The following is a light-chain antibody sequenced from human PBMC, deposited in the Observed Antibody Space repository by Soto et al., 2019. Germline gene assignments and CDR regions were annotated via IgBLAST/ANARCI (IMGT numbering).Light chain of an antibody. V-gene: IGLV4-69*01. CDR1: SGHSSFA. CDR3: QTWGTGIRV. CDR2: LNSDGSH. Sequence: QTVVTQSPSASASLGASVKLTCTLSSGHSSFAIAWHQQQPEKGPRYLMKLNSDGSHSKGDGIPDRFSGSSSGAERYLTISSLQSEDEADYYCQTWGTGIRVFGTGTKRTVL. J-gene: IGLJ1*01.